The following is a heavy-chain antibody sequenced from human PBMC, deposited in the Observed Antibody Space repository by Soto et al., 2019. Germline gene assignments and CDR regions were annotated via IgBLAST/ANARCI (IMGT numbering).Heavy chain of an antibody. Sequence: ASVKVSCKASGYTFTTYAVHWVRQAPGQTLEWMGWINPGNGDTKYSQKFQGRVTITRDTSASTAYMELSSLRSEDTAVYYCARLYINPSTAARLGQDYYYGMDVWGQGTTVTVSS. J-gene: IGHJ6*02. V-gene: IGHV1-3*01. D-gene: IGHD6-6*01. CDR3: ARLYINPSTAARLGQDYYYGMDV. CDR2: INPGNGDT. CDR1: GYTFTTYA.